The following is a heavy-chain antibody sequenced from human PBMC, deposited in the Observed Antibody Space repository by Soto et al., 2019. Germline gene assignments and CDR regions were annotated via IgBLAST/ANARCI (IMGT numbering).Heavy chain of an antibody. V-gene: IGHV3-23*01. Sequence: EVQLLESGGGLVQPGGSLRLSCAASGFTFSTFDMTWVRQAPGKGLEWVSLIRGVAGSTHYPDSVKGRFTISKDTSNNVLNLEMNSLRADDTALYFCVKGAWLDYWGQGNLVTVSS. J-gene: IGHJ4*02. CDR2: IRGVAGST. CDR3: VKGAWLDY. CDR1: GFTFSTFD.